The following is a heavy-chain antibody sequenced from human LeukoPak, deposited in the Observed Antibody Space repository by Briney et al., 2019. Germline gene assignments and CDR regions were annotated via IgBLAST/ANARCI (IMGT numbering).Heavy chain of an antibody. CDR1: GGSIGSYY. CDR3: ARGDGGNSAFDY. Sequence: PETLSLTCTLSGGSIGSYYSSWVRQPAGKGLDWIGRIYTTGSSNYNPSLKSRLTLSLDTSKNQFALKLTSVTAADTAVYYCARGDGGNSAFDYWGQGTLVTVS. V-gene: IGHV4-4*07. J-gene: IGHJ4*02. D-gene: IGHD4-23*01. CDR2: IYTTGSS.